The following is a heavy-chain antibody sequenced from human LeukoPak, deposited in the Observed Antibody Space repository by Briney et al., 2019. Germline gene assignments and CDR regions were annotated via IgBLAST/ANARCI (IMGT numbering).Heavy chain of an antibody. CDR1: GDIVSSNGAS. D-gene: IGHD3-3*01. CDR2: TYYRSQQWHT. J-gene: IGHJ4*02. CDR3: GRETDFGVVTN. Sequence: SQTLSLTCAISGDIVSSNGASWNWIRQSPSRGLEWLGRTYYRSQQWHTDYAPSVKGRITLNPDTSKNHFSLQLNSVTPEDTAVYYCGRETDFGVVTNWGQGTLVTVSS. V-gene: IGHV6-1*01.